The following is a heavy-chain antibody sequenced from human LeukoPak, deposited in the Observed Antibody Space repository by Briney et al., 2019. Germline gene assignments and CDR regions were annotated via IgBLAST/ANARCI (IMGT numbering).Heavy chain of an antibody. Sequence: GGSLRLSCAASGFTFGNYWMGWVGLAPGRGLEWVANIKQDGSEKYYVDSVEGRFTISRDNAKNLLSLQMNSLRAEDTAVYHCARVFIVGSRSVFDFWGQGTLVTVSS. CDR2: IKQDGSEK. J-gene: IGHJ4*02. D-gene: IGHD2-21*01. V-gene: IGHV3-7*01. CDR1: GFTFGNYW. CDR3: ARVFIVGSRSVFDF.